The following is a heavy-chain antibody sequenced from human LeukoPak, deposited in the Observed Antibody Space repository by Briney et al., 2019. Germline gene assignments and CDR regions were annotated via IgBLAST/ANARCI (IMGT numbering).Heavy chain of an antibody. J-gene: IGHJ4*02. V-gene: IGHV4-34*01. CDR3: AALDFWSGYDY. Sequence: SETLSLTCAVYGGSFSGYYWSWIRQPPGKGLEWIGEINHSGSTNYNPSLKSRVTISVDTSKNQFSLKLSSVTAADTAVYYCAALDFWSGYDYWGQGTLVTVSS. CDR2: INHSGST. D-gene: IGHD3-3*01. CDR1: GGSFSGYY.